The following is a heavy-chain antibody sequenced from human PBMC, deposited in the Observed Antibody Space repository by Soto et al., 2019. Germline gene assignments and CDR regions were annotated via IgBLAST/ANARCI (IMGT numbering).Heavy chain of an antibody. CDR2: INHSGST. Sequence: PSETLSLTCAVYGGSFSGYYWSWIRQPPGKGLEWIGEINHSGSTNYNPSLKSRVTISVDTSKNQFSLKLSSVTAADTAVYYCARERSLFWSGYYTGHSAFDIWGQGTMVTVSS. J-gene: IGHJ3*02. D-gene: IGHD3-3*01. CDR3: ARERSLFWSGYYTGHSAFDI. CDR1: GGSFSGYY. V-gene: IGHV4-34*01.